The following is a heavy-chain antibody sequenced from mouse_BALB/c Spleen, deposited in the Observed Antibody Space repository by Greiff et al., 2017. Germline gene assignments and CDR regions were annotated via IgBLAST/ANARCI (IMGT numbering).Heavy chain of an antibody. J-gene: IGHJ4*01. CDR2: IWAGGST. CDR1: GFSLTSYG. CDR3: ARDPLYGNYGAMDY. Sequence: VQLQESGPGLVAPSQSLSITCTVSGFSLTSYGVHWVRQPPGKGLEWLGVIWAGGSTNYNSALMSRLSISKDNSKSQVFLKMNSLQTDDTAMYYCARDPLYGNYGAMDYWGQGTSVTVSS. D-gene: IGHD2-1*01. V-gene: IGHV2-9*02.